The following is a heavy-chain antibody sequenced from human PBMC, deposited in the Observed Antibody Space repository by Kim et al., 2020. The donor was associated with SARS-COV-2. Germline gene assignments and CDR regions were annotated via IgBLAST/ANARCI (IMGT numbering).Heavy chain of an antibody. V-gene: IGHV4-59*01. CDR2: TFYSGST. Sequence: SETLSLNCNVSGVSIRNSYWSWIRQPPGKGLEWLGSTFYSGSTNYSPSLKSRVTISIDLSKSHFSLRLNSVTAADTAVYFCAGRSAVPGCDYWGQGAQVT. D-gene: IGHD6-19*01. J-gene: IGHJ4*02. CDR1: GVSIRNSY. CDR3: AGRSAVPGCDY.